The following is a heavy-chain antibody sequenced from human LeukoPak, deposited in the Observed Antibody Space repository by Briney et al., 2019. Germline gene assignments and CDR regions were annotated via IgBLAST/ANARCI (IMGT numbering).Heavy chain of an antibody. J-gene: IGHJ4*02. CDR3: VPSAMPELDY. V-gene: IGHV3-74*01. D-gene: IGHD2-2*01. Sequence: PGGSLRLSCAASGFTFSTYWMHWVRQAPGKGLVWVSRIKSDGSSSNYADSVKGRFTISRDNAKNTLYLQMNSLTAEDTAVYYCVPSAMPELDYWGQGTLVTVSS. CDR1: GFTFSTYW. CDR2: IKSDGSSS.